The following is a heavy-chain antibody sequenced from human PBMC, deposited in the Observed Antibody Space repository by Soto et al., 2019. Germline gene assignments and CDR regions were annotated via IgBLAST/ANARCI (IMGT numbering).Heavy chain of an antibody. D-gene: IGHD3-3*01. CDR1: RFTFSSYS. Sequence: GGSLRLSCAASRFTFSSYSMNWVRQAPGKGLEWVSSISSSSSYIYYADSVKGRFTISRDNAKNSLYLQMNSLRAEDTAVYYCARLTYDFWSGPDLYYMGVWGKGTTVTVSS. CDR3: ARLTYDFWSGPDLYYMGV. J-gene: IGHJ6*03. V-gene: IGHV3-21*01. CDR2: ISSSSSYI.